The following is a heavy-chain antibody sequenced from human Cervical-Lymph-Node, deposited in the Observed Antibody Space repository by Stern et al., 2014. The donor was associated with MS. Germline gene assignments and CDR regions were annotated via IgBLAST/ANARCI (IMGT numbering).Heavy chain of an antibody. CDR1: GGTFSSYE. CDR2: IIPTFDTP. V-gene: IGHV1-69*01. CDR3: ARAYTYYSNSAGY. D-gene: IGHD3-10*01. J-gene: IGHJ4*02. Sequence: VQLVESGAEVKKPGSSVKVSCKASGGTFSSYEITWVRQAPGQGLEWMGGIIPTFDTPPNTQKFQDRVTISADESTNTAYLELNGLKSDDTAIYFCARAYTYYSNSAGYWGQGTLVTVSS.